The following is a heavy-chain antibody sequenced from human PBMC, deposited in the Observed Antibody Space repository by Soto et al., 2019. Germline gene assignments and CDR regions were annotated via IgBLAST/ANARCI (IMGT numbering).Heavy chain of an antibody. CDR2: IYWDDDK. V-gene: IGHV2-5*02. J-gene: IGHJ4*02. Sequence: SRPTMVNPTQTLTLTCSFSGFSLRTSGVGVGWIRQPPGKALEWLALIYWDDDKRYSPSLKTRLTITKDTSKNQVVLTMTNMDPVDTATYYCAHRAFSGNYYAFDYWGQGTLGTVSS. D-gene: IGHD3-10*01. CDR3: AHRAFSGNYYAFDY. CDR1: GFSLRTSGVG.